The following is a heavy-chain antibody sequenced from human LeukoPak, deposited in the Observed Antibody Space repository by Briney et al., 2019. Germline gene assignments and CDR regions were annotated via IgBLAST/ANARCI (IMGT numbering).Heavy chain of an antibody. Sequence: PGGSLRLSCAVSGFTFSSHWMSWVRQAPGKGLEWVANVKQDGSEKSYVDSVKGRFTIFRDNAKNSLYLQMNSLRADDTAVYYCARARISAGGAGFDYWGQGTLVTVSS. D-gene: IGHD6-13*01. CDR2: VKQDGSEK. J-gene: IGHJ4*02. CDR3: ARARISAGGAGFDY. CDR1: GFTFSSHW. V-gene: IGHV3-7*01.